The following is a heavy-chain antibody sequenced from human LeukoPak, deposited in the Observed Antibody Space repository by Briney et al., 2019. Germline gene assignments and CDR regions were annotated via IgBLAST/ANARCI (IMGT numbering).Heavy chain of an antibody. J-gene: IGHJ4*02. CDR2: ISSNGATT. V-gene: IGHV3-64*04. CDR1: GFTFNRFY. Sequence: GGSLRLSCSASGFTFNRFYLHWVRQAPGKGLEFVSHISSNGATTYYADSVKGRFTISRDNSKNTLYLQMNSLRAEDTAVYYCARAGDTMMRPDYWGQGTLVTVSS. CDR3: ARAGDTMMRPDY. D-gene: IGHD3-22*01.